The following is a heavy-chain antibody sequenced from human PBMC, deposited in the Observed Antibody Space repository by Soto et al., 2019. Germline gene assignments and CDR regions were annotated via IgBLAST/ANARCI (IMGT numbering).Heavy chain of an antibody. Sequence: SETLSLTCTVSGGSISSGGYYWSWIRQHPGKGLEWIGYIYYSGSTYYNPSLKSRVTISVDTSKNQFSLKLSSVTAADTAVYYCARERRGYSYGYPCDYWGQGTLVTVAS. CDR2: IYYSGST. J-gene: IGHJ4*02. V-gene: IGHV4-31*03. CDR3: ARERRGYSYGYPCDY. CDR1: GGSISSGGYY. D-gene: IGHD5-18*01.